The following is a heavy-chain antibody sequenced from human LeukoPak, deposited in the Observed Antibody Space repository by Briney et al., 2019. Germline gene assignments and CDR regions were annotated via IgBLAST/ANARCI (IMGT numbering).Heavy chain of an antibody. D-gene: IGHD3-9*01. V-gene: IGHV4-30-4*08. CDR1: GGSISSGDYY. CDR3: ASGDLLTGYYYFDY. Sequence: SETLSLTYTVSGGSISSGDYYWSWIRQPPGKGLEWIGYIYYSGSTYYNPSLKSRVTISVDTSKNQFSLKLSSVTAADTAVYYCASGDLLTGYYYFDYWGQGTLVTVSS. J-gene: IGHJ4*02. CDR2: IYYSGST.